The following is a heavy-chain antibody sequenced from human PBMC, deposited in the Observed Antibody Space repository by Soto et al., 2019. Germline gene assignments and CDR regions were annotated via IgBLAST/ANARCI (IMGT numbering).Heavy chain of an antibody. D-gene: IGHD2-15*01. Sequence: QVQLVQSGGEVKKPGASVKVSCKTSGYTFTTYGISWVRQAPGQGLEWVGWISAYSGKTHYAQKFQGKVTMTTDTSTNTAYMELSSLRSEDTAVYYCASRSTVVVAATEAFDYWGQGTLVTVSS. CDR1: GYTFTTYG. CDR2: ISAYSGKT. V-gene: IGHV1-18*01. J-gene: IGHJ4*02. CDR3: ASRSTVVVAATEAFDY.